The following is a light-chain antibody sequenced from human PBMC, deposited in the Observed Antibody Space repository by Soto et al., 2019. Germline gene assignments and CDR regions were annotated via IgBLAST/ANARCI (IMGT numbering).Light chain of an antibody. J-gene: IGKJ1*01. CDR2: DAS. V-gene: IGKV3-15*01. CDR3: QQSNNWPKT. Sequence: EIVMTQSPATLSVSPGETATLSCRASQSVNSNLAWYQQKPGQAPSLLISDASTRAAGLPARFSGSGSGTEFTLTISSLQSEDFAVYFCQQSNNWPKTFGQGTKVEIK. CDR1: QSVNSN.